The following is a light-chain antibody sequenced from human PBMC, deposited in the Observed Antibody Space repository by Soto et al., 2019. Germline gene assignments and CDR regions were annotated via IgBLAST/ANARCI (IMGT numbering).Light chain of an antibody. CDR1: QSISNM. CDR3: QQYNNWPPLT. V-gene: IGKV3-15*01. J-gene: IGKJ4*01. CDR2: AAS. Sequence: VVMTQSPVTLSVAPGDRATLSCRASQSISNMVAWYQQKPGQAPRLLIYAASTRATGISARFSGSGSGTEFTLTISSLQSEDFAVYYCQQYNNWPPLTFGGGTKVDIK.